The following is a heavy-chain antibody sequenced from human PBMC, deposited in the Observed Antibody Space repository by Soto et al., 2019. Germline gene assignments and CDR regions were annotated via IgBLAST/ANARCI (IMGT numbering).Heavy chain of an antibody. CDR1: GFTFSSYW. Sequence: EVQLVESGGGLVQPGGSLRLSCAASGFTFSSYWMTWVRQVPGKGLEWVAYINPDGRAKSYASSVKGRFTLSRDNAKNSLYLQINSPRAEDTAIYYCAKPHRVNVAFDIWGEGTMVTVSS. D-gene: IGHD3-22*01. J-gene: IGHJ3*02. CDR2: INPDGRAK. V-gene: IGHV3-7*01. CDR3: AKPHRVNVAFDI.